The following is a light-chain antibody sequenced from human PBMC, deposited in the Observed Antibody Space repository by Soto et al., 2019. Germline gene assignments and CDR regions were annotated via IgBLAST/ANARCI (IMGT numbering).Light chain of an antibody. Sequence: DIQLPQSPSFLSASVGDRIPITCRTSQYISSYLAWYQQKPGNAPQLLISAASTLQSGVPSRFSGSGSGTEFTLTISSLQPEDFATYYCQQLKSYPLSFGGGTKVEI. J-gene: IGKJ4*01. CDR1: QYISSY. CDR2: AAS. CDR3: QQLKSYPLS. V-gene: IGKV1-9*01.